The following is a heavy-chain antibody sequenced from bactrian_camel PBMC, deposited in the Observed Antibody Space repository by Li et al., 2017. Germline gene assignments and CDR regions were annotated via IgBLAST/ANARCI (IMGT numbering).Heavy chain of an antibody. J-gene: IGHJ4*01. CDR1: GYSDNGNC. V-gene: IGHV3-3*01. CDR3: AAEGRPSLAVGTCTTIGPAAN. CDR2: VSGPNT. Sequence: QLVESGGGSVQAGGSLILSCSVSGYSDNGNCMAWFRQVPGNEREGLATVSGPNTLYADSVKGRFTISKDNALNILYLQMNSLKPEDTAVYYCAAEGRPSLAVGTCTTIGPAANWGQGTQVTVS. D-gene: IGHD1*01.